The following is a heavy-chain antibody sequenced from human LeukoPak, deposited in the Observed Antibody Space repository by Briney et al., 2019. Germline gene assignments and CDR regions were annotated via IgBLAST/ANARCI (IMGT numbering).Heavy chain of an antibody. CDR3: ARGLKYYYYYMDV. CDR1: GFTFSDYY. V-gene: IGHV3-11*04. Sequence: GGSLRLSCAASGFTFSDYYMSWIRQAPGKGLEWVSSISISSTSIYYADSVKGRFTISRDNAKNSLYLQMKRLRAEDTAVYYCARGLKYYYYYMDVWGKGTTVTVSS. J-gene: IGHJ6*03. D-gene: IGHD3-16*01. CDR2: ISISSTSI.